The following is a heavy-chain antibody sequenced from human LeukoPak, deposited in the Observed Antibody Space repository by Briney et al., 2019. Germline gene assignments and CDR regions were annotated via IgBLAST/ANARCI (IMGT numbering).Heavy chain of an antibody. CDR2: INPSGGST. CDR1: GYTFTSYY. V-gene: IGHV1-46*01. J-gene: IGHJ4*02. CDR3: ARHKEVGDYYYFDY. D-gene: IGHD2/OR15-2a*01. Sequence: ASVKVSCKASGYTFTSYYMHWVRQAPGQGLEWMGIINPSGGSTSYTQKFRGRVTMTRDTSTTTVYMELSSLRSQDTAVYYCARHKEVGDYYYFDYWGQGTLVTVSS.